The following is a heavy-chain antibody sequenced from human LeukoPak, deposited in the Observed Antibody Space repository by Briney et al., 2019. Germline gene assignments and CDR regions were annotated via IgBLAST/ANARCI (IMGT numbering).Heavy chain of an antibody. J-gene: IGHJ4*02. Sequence: GGSLRLSCAASGFTFSNYEMNWVRQAPGKGLEWVSYISSPGVTTYYADSVKGRFTISRDNAENSLYLQMNSLRVEDTALYYCARDGDLAPDVPFDYWGQGTLVTVSS. V-gene: IGHV3-48*03. D-gene: IGHD7-27*01. CDR2: ISSPGVTT. CDR3: ARDGDLAPDVPFDY. CDR1: GFTFSNYE.